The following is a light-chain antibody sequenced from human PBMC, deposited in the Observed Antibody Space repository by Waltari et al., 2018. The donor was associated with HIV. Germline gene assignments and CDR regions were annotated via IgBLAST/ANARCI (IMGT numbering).Light chain of an antibody. V-gene: IGKV1-5*03. CDR1: QTIRSS. J-gene: IGKJ2*01. Sequence: DIEMTQSPSTLPLSQGDRVTITCRASQTIRSSLAWYQQRPGKAPNLLIYKASSLEDGVPSGFSGSGSGTEFTLTISSLQPDDIAVYFCQQYSAFPFTFGQGTKLEI. CDR3: QQYSAFPFT. CDR2: KAS.